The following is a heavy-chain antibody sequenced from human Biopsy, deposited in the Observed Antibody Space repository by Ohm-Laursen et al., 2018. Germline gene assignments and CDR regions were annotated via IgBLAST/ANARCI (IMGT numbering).Heavy chain of an antibody. D-gene: IGHD1-26*01. J-gene: IGHJ6*02. V-gene: IGHV3-33*01. CDR1: GFTFSSYS. CDR2: IWYDGSSQ. Sequence: SLRLSCTASGFTFSSYSMHWVRQAPGKGLEWVAAIWYDGSSQYYADSVKGRFTISRDNSKNTLYLQMNSLRAEDTAVYYCARDGAGGYGLDVWGQGTTVTVSS. CDR3: ARDGAGGYGLDV.